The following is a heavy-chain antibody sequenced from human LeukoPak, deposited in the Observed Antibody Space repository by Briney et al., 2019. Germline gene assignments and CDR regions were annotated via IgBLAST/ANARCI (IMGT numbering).Heavy chain of an antibody. J-gene: IGHJ4*02. V-gene: IGHV3-23*01. Sequence: GGSLRLSCAASGFTFSSYAMNWVRQAPGKGLEWVSAISGSGGSTYYADSVKGRFTISRDNSKNTLYLQMNSLRAEDTAVYYCAARTTIPGIAAAGTVDYWGQGTLVTVSS. CDR2: ISGSGGST. D-gene: IGHD6-13*01. CDR3: AARTTIPGIAAAGTVDY. CDR1: GFTFSSYA.